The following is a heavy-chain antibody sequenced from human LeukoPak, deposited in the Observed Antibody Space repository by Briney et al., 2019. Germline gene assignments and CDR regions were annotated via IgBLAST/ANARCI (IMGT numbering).Heavy chain of an antibody. J-gene: IGHJ5*02. Sequence: ASVKVSCKASGYTFTNYDINWVRQATGQGLEWMGWMNPHSGNTGYAQKFQGRVTMTRNTSISTAYMELSSLRSEDTAVYYCARLSSHYGDYKVDPWGQGTLVTVSS. CDR2: MNPHSGNT. D-gene: IGHD4-17*01. CDR3: ARLSSHYGDYKVDP. V-gene: IGHV1-8*01. CDR1: GYTFTNYD.